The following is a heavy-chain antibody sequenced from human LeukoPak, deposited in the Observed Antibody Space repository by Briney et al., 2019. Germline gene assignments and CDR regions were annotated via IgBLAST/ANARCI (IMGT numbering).Heavy chain of an antibody. CDR3: ARGALWFGEHVPLPDY. Sequence: SQTLSLTCAVSGGSISSGGYSWRWIRQPPGKGLEWIGYIYHSGSTYYNPSLKSRVTISVDRSKNQFSLKLSSVTAADMAVYYCARGALWFGEHVPLPDYWGQGTLVTVSS. CDR1: GGSISSGGYS. V-gene: IGHV4-30-2*01. J-gene: IGHJ4*02. CDR2: IYHSGST. D-gene: IGHD3-10*01.